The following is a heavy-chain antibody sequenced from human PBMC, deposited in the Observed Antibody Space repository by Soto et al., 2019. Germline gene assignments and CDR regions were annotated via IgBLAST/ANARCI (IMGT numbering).Heavy chain of an antibody. J-gene: IGHJ4*02. V-gene: IGHV3-23*01. CDR2: LSGSGGNT. D-gene: IGHD3-16*02. CDR1: GFTFQGNA. Sequence: EMYLLESGGDLVQPGGSLRLSCVASGFTFQGNAMGWVRQAPGKGLEWVAVLSGSGGNTYYAASGKGRFTISRDNSKNTVFLHMGSLRAEDPGVYYCAKVPGRACYTPCFGFWGQGTLVPVSS. CDR3: AKVPGRACYTPCFGF.